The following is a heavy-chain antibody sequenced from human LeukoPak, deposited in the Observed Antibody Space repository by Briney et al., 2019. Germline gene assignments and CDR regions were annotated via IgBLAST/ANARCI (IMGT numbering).Heavy chain of an antibody. D-gene: IGHD3-10*01. CDR1: GFTFDDYP. J-gene: IGHJ3*02. CDR3: AKGVRITMVRGAFDI. Sequence: GGSLRLSCAASGFTFDDYPMHWVRQAPGKGLEWVSGISWNSGSIVHADSVKGRFTISRDNAKNSLYLQMNSLRPEDTALYYCAKGVRITMVRGAFDIWGQGTMVTVSS. CDR2: ISWNSGSI. V-gene: IGHV3-9*01.